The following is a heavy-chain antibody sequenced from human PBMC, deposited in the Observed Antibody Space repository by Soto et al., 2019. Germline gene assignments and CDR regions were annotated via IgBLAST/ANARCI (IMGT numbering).Heavy chain of an antibody. CDR3: ARDQWRGGYVMDG. Sequence: SETLSLTCTVSGGSISSGGYYWSWIRQHPGKGLEWIGYIYYSGSTYYNPSLKSRVTISVDTSKNQFSLKLSSVTAADTAVYYCARDQWRGGYVMDGWGQGTTVTVSS. CDR1: GGSISSGGYY. CDR2: IYYSGST. V-gene: IGHV4-31*03. J-gene: IGHJ6*02. D-gene: IGHD6-19*01.